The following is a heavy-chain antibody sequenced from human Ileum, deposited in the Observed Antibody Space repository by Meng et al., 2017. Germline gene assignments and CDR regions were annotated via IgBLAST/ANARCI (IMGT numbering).Heavy chain of an antibody. D-gene: IGHD3-22*01. Sequence: QVPLQAAGPRLVNPSGTLSLTCACSGTWWSWVRQPPGKGLEWIGEIFQSGRTNYNPSLKSRVTISIDKSKSQISLQLSAVTAADTAVYSCATSNDRDVYYLGYWGQGTLVTVSS. CDR2: IFQSGRT. V-gene: IGHV4-4*02. CDR3: ATSNDRDVYYLGY. J-gene: IGHJ4*02. CDR1: GTW.